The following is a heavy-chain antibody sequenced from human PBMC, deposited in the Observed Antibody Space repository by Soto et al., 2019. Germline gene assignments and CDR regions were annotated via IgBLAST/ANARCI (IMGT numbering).Heavy chain of an antibody. CDR3: ARDNILGILYGGMDV. V-gene: IGHV4-30-4*01. Sequence: PSETLSLTCTVSGGSISSGDYYWIWIRHPPGKGPEWIGYIYYSGSTYYNPSLKSRVTISVDTSKNQFSLKLSSVTAADTAVYYCARDNILGILYGGMDVWGQGTTVTVSS. D-gene: IGHD3-3*01. CDR1: GGSISSGDYY. J-gene: IGHJ6*02. CDR2: IYYSGST.